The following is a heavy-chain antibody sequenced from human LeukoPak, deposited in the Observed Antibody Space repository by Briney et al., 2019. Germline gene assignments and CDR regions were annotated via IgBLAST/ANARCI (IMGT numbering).Heavy chain of an antibody. D-gene: IGHD3-22*01. CDR1: GYSIRSGHY. CDR2: IFHSENT. V-gene: IGHV4-38-2*02. J-gene: IGHJ4*02. CDR3: ARGTRAYYDSSGYYSY. Sequence: LETLSLTCTVSGYSIRSGHYWGWIRQPPGKGLEWIGNIFHSENTYYNPSLKSRVTISLDTSKNHFSLKVSSVTAADTAVYYCARGTRAYYDSSGYYSYWGQGTLVTVST.